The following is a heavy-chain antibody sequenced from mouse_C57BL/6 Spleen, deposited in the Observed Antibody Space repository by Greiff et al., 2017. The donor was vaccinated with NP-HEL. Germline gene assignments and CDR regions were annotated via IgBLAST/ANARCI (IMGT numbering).Heavy chain of an antibody. J-gene: IGHJ1*03. V-gene: IGHV1-81*01. Sequence: VQLQQSGAELARPGASVKLSCKASGYTFTSYGISWVKQRTGQGLEWIGEIYPRSGNTYYNEKFKGKATLTADKSSSTAYMELRSLTSEDSAVYFCAIIGDYPRYWYFDVWGTGTTVTVSS. CDR3: AIIGDYPRYWYFDV. D-gene: IGHD2-4*01. CDR1: GYTFTSYG. CDR2: IYPRSGNT.